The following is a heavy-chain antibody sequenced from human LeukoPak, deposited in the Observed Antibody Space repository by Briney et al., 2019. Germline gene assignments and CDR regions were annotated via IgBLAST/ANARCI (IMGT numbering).Heavy chain of an antibody. Sequence: SETLSLTCTVSGGSISSYYWSWIRQPPGKGLEWIGYIYYSGSTNYNPSLKSRVTISVDTSKNQFSLKLSSVTAADTAVYYCARVQYCSSTSCYTAFDIWGQGTMVTVSS. V-gene: IGHV4-59*01. CDR3: ARVQYCSSTSCYTAFDI. CDR2: IYYSGST. J-gene: IGHJ3*02. CDR1: GGSISSYY. D-gene: IGHD2-2*02.